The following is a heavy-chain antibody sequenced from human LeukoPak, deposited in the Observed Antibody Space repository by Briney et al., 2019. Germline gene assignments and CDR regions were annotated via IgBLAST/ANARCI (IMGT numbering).Heavy chain of an antibody. CDR1: GGSFSGYY. Sequence: SETLSLTCAVFGGSFSGYYWNWIRQPPGKGLEWIGQINPSRNTNYNPSLKSRVTISVDTSKNQFSLKLSSVTAADTAVYYCARGSSDYYYYMDVWGKGTTVTISS. CDR3: ARGSSDYYYYMDV. V-gene: IGHV4-34*01. CDR2: INPSRNT. J-gene: IGHJ6*03. D-gene: IGHD3-10*01.